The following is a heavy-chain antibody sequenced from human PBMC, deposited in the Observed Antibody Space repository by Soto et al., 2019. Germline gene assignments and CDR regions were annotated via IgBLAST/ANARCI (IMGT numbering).Heavy chain of an antibody. Sequence: GGSLRLSCAASGFTFSDYYMSWIRQAPGKGLEWVSYISSSGSTIYYADSVKGRFTISRDNAKNSLYLQMNSLRAEDTAVYYCARSPKMTTVTTVSEYFQHWGQGTLVTVSS. CDR2: ISSSGSTI. CDR1: GFTFSDYY. CDR3: ARSPKMTTVTTVSEYFQH. V-gene: IGHV3-11*01. D-gene: IGHD4-17*01. J-gene: IGHJ1*01.